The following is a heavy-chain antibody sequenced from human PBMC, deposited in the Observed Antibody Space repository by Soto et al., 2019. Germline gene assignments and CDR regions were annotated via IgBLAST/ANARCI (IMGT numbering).Heavy chain of an antibody. Sequence: QVPLVQSGAEVKQPGASASVSCKASGYNFTTYVVHWLRQAPGQGPEWMGWINCGSGNTVYSQKFQGRVTFTRDTSVRTAYMDLNSLTSGDTAVYYCARGYTSGWTFDFWGRGTLVTVSS. CDR3: ARGYTSGWTFDF. D-gene: IGHD6-19*01. CDR1: GYNFTTYV. CDR2: INCGSGNT. V-gene: IGHV1-3*01. J-gene: IGHJ4*02.